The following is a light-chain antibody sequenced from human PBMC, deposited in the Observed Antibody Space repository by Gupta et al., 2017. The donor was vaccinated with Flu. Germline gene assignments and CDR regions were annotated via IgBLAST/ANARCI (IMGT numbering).Light chain of an antibody. V-gene: IGKV1-9*01. Sequence: DIQVTQSPPFLSASVGDGVTITCRASQGTRSHQAWYQQKPGKSPNLLIYGASTLPSGVPLRFSGSGSGTEFTLTISGLQPEDFGTYYCQQVKSYPLTFGGGTTVEI. CDR2: GAS. J-gene: IGKJ4*01. CDR1: QGTRSH. CDR3: QQVKSYPLT.